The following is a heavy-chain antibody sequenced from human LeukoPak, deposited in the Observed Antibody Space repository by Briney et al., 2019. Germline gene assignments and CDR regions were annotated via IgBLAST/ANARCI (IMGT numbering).Heavy chain of an antibody. CDR1: GYTFTGYY. CDR2: INPNSGGT. Sequence: ASVKVSCKASGYTFTGYYMHWVRQAPGQGLEWMGWINPNSGGTNYAQKSQGRVIMTRDTSISTAYMELSRLRSDDTAVYYCARGPSIVVVPAAIWGHWFDPWGQGTLVTVSS. D-gene: IGHD2-2*02. CDR3: ARGPSIVVVPAAIWGHWFDP. J-gene: IGHJ5*02. V-gene: IGHV1-2*02.